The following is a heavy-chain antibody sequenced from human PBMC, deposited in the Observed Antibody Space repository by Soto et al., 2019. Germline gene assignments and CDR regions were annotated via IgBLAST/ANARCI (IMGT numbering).Heavy chain of an antibody. CDR3: ARDPVTGTGLDYFDY. J-gene: IGHJ4*02. CDR1: GFTFSSYW. CDR2: IKQDGSEK. V-gene: IGHV3-7*01. Sequence: GGSLRLSCAASGFTFSSYWMSWVRQAPGKGLEWVANIKQDGSEKYYVDSVKGRFTISRDNAKNSLYLQMYSLRAEDTAVYYCARDPVTGTGLDYFDYWGQGTLVTVSS. D-gene: IGHD1-20*01.